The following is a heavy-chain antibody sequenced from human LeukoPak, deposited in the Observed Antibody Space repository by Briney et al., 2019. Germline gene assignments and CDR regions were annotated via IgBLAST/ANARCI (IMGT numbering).Heavy chain of an antibody. CDR1: GFTFGSYG. CDR2: ISYDGSNK. J-gene: IGHJ6*02. CDR3: ANLLEFSRDIVATISESNYYYGMDV. V-gene: IGHV3-30*18. D-gene: IGHD5-12*01. Sequence: SGGSLRLSCVGSGFTFGSYGMHWVRQAPGKGLEWVAVISYDGSNKYYADSVKGRFTISRDNSKNTLYLQMNSLRAEDTAVYYCANLLEFSRDIVATISESNYYYGMDVWGQGTTVTVSS.